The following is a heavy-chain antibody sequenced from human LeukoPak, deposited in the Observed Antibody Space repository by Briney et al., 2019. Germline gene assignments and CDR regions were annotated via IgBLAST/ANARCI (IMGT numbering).Heavy chain of an antibody. J-gene: IGHJ4*02. V-gene: IGHV1-2*02. CDR1: GYNFAHN. D-gene: IGHD6-25*01. CDR2: INPKNGGT. CDR3: VVSIQAAAIPAFDS. Sequence: ASVKVSCKASGYNFAHNIHWVRQAPGQGHEFVGWINPKNGGTKYAQNFQGRVTMTRDTSISTVYMELSSLGSDDTAVYYCVVSIQAAAIPAFDSWGQGTLVTVSS.